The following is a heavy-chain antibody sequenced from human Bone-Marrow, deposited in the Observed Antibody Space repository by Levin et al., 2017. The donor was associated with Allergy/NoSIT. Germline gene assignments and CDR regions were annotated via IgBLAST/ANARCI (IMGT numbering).Heavy chain of an antibody. J-gene: IGHJ5*02. Sequence: SQTLSLTCTVSGGSISSGDYYWSWIRQPPGKGLEWIGYIYYSGSTYYNPSLKSRVTISVDTSKNQFSLKLSSVTAADTAVYYCARVVGGIVGATTENWFDPWGQGTLVTVSS. CDR2: IYYSGST. CDR1: GGSISSGDYY. CDR3: ARVVGGIVGATTENWFDP. V-gene: IGHV4-30-4*01. D-gene: IGHD1-26*01.